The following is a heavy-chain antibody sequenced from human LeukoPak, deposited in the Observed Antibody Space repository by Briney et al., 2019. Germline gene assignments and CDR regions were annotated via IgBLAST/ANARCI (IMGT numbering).Heavy chain of an antibody. CDR1: GYTFTGYY. CDR2: INPNSGGT. J-gene: IGHJ6*03. CDR3: ARSYGFLGYYYMDV. V-gene: IGHV1-2*02. D-gene: IGHD3-10*01. Sequence: ASVKVSCKASGYTFTGYYMHWVRQAPGQGLEWMGWINPNSGGTNYAQKFQGRVTMTRDTSISTAYMELSRLRSDDTAVYYCARSYGFLGYYYMDVWGKGATVTISS.